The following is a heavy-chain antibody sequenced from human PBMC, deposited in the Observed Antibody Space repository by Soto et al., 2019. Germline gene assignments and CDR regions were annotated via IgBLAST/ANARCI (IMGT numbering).Heavy chain of an antibody. J-gene: IGHJ5*01. CDR1: GFRFSTYD. D-gene: IGHD2-15*01. CDR3: ARDPCYDGTCYSASDS. V-gene: IGHV3-48*02. Sequence: EVRLLESGGGLVQPGGSLRLSCAASGFRFSTYDMDWLRQAPGKGPEWIAHISTTSFTIYYADSVKGRFTISRDNARNSLYLEMNILRDEDTAVYYCARDPCYDGTCYSASDSWGHGTLVTVSS. CDR2: ISTTSFTI.